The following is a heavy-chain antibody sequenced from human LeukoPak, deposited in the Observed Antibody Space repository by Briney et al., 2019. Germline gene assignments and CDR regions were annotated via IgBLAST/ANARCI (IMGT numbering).Heavy chain of an antibody. V-gene: IGHV4-28*01. J-gene: IGHJ5*02. Sequence: SDTLSVTCAVSGYSISSSNWWGWIRQPPGKGLEWIGYIYYSGSTYYNPSLKSRVTISVDTSKNQFSLKLSSVIAADTAVYYCASSRRNWFDPWGQGTLVTVSS. CDR1: GYSISSSNW. CDR3: ASSRRNWFDP. CDR2: IYYSGST.